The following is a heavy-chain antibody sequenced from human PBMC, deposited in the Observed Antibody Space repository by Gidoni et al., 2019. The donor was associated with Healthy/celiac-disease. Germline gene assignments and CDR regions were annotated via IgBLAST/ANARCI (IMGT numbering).Heavy chain of an antibody. CDR2: IYYSGST. CDR1: GGSISSSSYY. J-gene: IGHJ4*02. D-gene: IGHD6-19*01. V-gene: IGHV4-39*01. Sequence: QLQLQESGSVLVKPSETLSLTCTVSGGSISSSSYYWGWIRQPPGKGLEWIGSIYYSGSTYYNPSLKSRVTISVDTSKNQFSLKLSSVTAADTAVYYCARLISIGWYPPSAYYFDYWGQGTLVTVSS. CDR3: ARLISIGWYPPSAYYFDY.